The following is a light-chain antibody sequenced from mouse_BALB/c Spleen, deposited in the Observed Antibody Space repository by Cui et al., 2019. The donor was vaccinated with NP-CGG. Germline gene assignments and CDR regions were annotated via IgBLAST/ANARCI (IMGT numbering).Light chain of an antibody. V-gene: IGLV1*01. CDR2: GTN. Sequence: QAFVPPASSLTPSPPVTFPLTSRSTTPAVTTSNYANWVQEKPDHLFTGLIGGTNNRAPGVPARFSGSLIGDKAALTITGAQTEDEAIYFCALWYSNHWVFGGGTKLTVL. CDR1: TPAVTTSNY. J-gene: IGLJ1*01. CDR3: ALWYSNHWV.